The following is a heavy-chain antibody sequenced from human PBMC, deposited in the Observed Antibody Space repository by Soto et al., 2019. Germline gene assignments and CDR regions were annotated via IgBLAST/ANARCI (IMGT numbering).Heavy chain of an antibody. J-gene: IGHJ6*02. V-gene: IGHV3-23*01. CDR2: ISGSGGNT. CDR1: GFTFSPYA. D-gene: IGHD3-16*01. CDR3: AKGLRRLLRTQYYYGLDV. Sequence: PGGSLRLSCAASGFTFSPYAMTWFRQAPGKGLEWVSSISGSGGNTNYADSVTGRFTVSRDNSKRTLSLQMNSLTEEDTAIYYCAKGLRRLLRTQYYYGLDVWGRGTTVTVSS.